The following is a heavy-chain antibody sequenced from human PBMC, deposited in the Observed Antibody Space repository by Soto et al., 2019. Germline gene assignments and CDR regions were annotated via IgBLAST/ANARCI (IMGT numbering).Heavy chain of an antibody. Sequence: QVQLVESGGGVVQPGRSLRLYCAASGFTFSSYAMHWIRQAPGKGLEWVAVISYDGSNKYYADSVKGRFTISRDNSKNSLYLQMNSLRAEDTAVYYCAREIPAAMGYFYYGMDVWGQGTTVTVSS. CDR2: ISYDGSNK. CDR1: GFTFSSYA. D-gene: IGHD2-2*01. V-gene: IGHV3-30-3*01. J-gene: IGHJ6*02. CDR3: AREIPAAMGYFYYGMDV.